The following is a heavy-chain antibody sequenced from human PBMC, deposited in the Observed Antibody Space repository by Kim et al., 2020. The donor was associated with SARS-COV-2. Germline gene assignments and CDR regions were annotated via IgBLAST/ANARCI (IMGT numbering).Heavy chain of an antibody. J-gene: IGHJ4*02. CDR1: GGTFSSYA. Sequence: SVKVSCKASGGTFSSYAISWVRQAPGQGLEWMGGIIPIFGTANYAQKFQGRVTITADESTSTAYMELSSLRSEDTAVYYCARDGWYGRPFDYWGQGTLVTVSS. D-gene: IGHD6-13*01. CDR2: IIPIFGTA. CDR3: ARDGWYGRPFDY. V-gene: IGHV1-69*13.